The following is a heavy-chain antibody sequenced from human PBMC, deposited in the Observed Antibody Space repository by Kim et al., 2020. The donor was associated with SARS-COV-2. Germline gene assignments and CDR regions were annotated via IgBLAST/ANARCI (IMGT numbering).Heavy chain of an antibody. Sequence: GGSLRLSCAASGFTFSSYAMSWVRQAPGKGLEWVSVIYSGGSSTYYADSVKGRFTISRDNSKNTLYLQMNSLRAEDTAVYYCAKAPYYDSSGYYLDYWGQGTLVTVSS. CDR2: IYSGGSST. CDR1: GFTFSSYA. J-gene: IGHJ4*02. CDR3: AKAPYYDSSGYYLDY. D-gene: IGHD3-22*01. V-gene: IGHV3-23*03.